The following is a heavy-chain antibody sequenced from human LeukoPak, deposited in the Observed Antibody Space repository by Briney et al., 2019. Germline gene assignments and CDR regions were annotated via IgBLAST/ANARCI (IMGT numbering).Heavy chain of an antibody. Sequence: SETLSLTCTVSGYSISSGYYWGWIRQPPGEGLEWIGSIYHSGSTYYNPSLKSRVTISVDTSKNQFSLKLSSVTAADTAVYYCAAGSDYWGQGTLVTVSS. J-gene: IGHJ4*02. V-gene: IGHV4-38-2*02. D-gene: IGHD6-13*01. CDR3: AAGSDY. CDR1: GYSISSGYY. CDR2: IYHSGST.